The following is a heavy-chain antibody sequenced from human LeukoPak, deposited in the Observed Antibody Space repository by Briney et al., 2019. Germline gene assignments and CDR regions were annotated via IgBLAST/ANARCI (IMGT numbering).Heavy chain of an antibody. CDR3: ARGEERGSGTVHFDF. V-gene: IGHV4-4*02. Sequence: SGTLSLTCAVSGASIGSSHWWSWVRQPPGKGLEWIGEVHHSGDTNYNPSLRSRVTISADKSNNQFSLRLNSVTAADTAVFYCARGEERGSGTVHFDFWGQGILVTVSS. CDR1: GASIGSSHW. CDR2: VHHSGDT. D-gene: IGHD3-10*01. J-gene: IGHJ4*02.